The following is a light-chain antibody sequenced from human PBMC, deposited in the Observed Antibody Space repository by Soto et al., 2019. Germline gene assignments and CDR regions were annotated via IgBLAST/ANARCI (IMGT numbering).Light chain of an antibody. J-gene: IGKJ2*01. CDR1: QSVSST. CDR2: GAS. CDR3: QQYNTWPLYT. Sequence: EIVMTQSPATLSVSPGERATLSCRASQSVSSTLAWYQQKPGQAPRLLIYGASTRATGIPARFSGSGSGTEFTLTISSLQSEDFAVYYCQQYNTWPLYTFGQGTKLEIK. V-gene: IGKV3-15*01.